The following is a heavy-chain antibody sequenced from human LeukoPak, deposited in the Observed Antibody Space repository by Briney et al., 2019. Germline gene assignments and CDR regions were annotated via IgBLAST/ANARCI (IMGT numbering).Heavy chain of an antibody. CDR1: GITFRSAS. CDR2: IRFDGSTK. J-gene: IGHJ4*02. V-gene: IGHV3-30*02. CDR3: AQPDF. Sequence: QPGGSRRLSCVASGITFRSASMHWVRQAPGKGLEWLAFIRFDGSTKYYADSVKGRFTVSRDNSKSTLYLQMNSLRAEDTAVYYSAQPDFWGQGTLVTVSS.